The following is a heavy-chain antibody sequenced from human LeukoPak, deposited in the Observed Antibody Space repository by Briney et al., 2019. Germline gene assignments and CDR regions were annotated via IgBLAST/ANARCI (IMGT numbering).Heavy chain of an antibody. D-gene: IGHD5-24*01. J-gene: IGHJ4*02. V-gene: IGHV1-46*01. CDR3: ARDRGRDGYNLGRGALDY. CDR2: INPGGGST. Sequence: ASVKVSCKASGYTFTSYYMHWVRQAPGQGLEWMGIINPGGGSTSYAQKFQGRVTMTRGTSTSTVYMELSSLRSEDTAVYYCARDRGRDGYNLGRGALDYWGQGTLVTVSS. CDR1: GYTFTSYY.